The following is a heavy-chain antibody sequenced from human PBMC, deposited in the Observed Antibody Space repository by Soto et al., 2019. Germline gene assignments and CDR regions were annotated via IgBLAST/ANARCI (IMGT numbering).Heavy chain of an antibody. J-gene: IGHJ4*02. CDR1: GGSISSGGYS. CDR2: IYHSGST. D-gene: IGHD6-6*01. V-gene: IGHV4-30-2*01. Sequence: SETLSLTCAVSGGSISSGGYSWSWIRQPPGKGLEWIGYIYHSGSTYYNPSLKSRVTISVDRSKNQFSLKLSSVTAADTAVYYCARSHIVPRLFMYPYDYWGQGTPVTVS. CDR3: ARSHIVPRLFMYPYDY.